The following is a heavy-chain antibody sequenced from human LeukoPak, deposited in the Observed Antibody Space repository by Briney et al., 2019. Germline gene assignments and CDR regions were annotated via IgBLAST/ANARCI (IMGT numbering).Heavy chain of an antibody. CDR3: VRRVRYFGQNDY. Sequence: SETLSLTCAVSGGSISSGGYSWSWLRQPPGKGLEWIGYIYYTGSTNYNPSLKSRVTMSVDTSKNQISLKLSSVTAADSAVYYCVRRVRYFGQNDYGGQGTLVTVSA. CDR1: GGSISSGGYS. J-gene: IGHJ4*02. CDR2: IYYTGST. V-gene: IGHV4-61*08. D-gene: IGHD3-9*01.